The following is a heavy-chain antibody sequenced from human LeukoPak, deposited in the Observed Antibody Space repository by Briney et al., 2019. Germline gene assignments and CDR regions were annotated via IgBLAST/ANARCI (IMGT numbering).Heavy chain of an antibody. CDR1: GFTFSSYS. CDR2: ISSSSSTI. D-gene: IGHD3-22*01. J-gene: IGHJ4*02. V-gene: IGHV3-48*01. CDR3: AKDFAFRITMKYYFDY. Sequence: GGSLRLSCAASGFTFSSYSMNWVRQAPGKGLEWVSYISSSSSTIYYADSVKGRFTISRDNAKNSLYLQMNSLRAEDTAVYYCAKDFAFRITMKYYFDYWGQGTLVTVSS.